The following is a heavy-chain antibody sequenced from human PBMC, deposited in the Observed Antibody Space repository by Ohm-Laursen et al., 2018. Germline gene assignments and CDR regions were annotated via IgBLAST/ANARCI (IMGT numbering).Heavy chain of an antibody. V-gene: IGHV3-23*01. CDR1: GFTFSSYA. CDR2: ISGSGGST. J-gene: IGHJ4*01. D-gene: IGHD1-26*01. CDR3: TKDGIGSYSPFDH. Sequence: GSLRLSCAASGFTFSSYAMSWVRQAPGKGLEWVSAISGSGGSTYYADSVKDRFTISRDNSNNTLYLQTNSLRAEDTAVYYCTKDGIGSYSPFDHWGQGTLVTVSS.